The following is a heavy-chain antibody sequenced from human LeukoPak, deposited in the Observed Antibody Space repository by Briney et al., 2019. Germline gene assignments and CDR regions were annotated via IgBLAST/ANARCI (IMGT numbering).Heavy chain of an antibody. D-gene: IGHD3-16*02. J-gene: IGHJ5*02. Sequence: GGSLRLSCAASGFTFSTYWMSWVRQAPGKGLDRVARIKEDGSEKYYVDSVKGRFTISRDNAKNSLYLQMNSLRGDDTAVYYCARGGFRYFAHWGQGTLVTVSS. CDR1: GFTFSTYW. V-gene: IGHV3-7*04. CDR3: ARGGFRYFAH. CDR2: IKEDGSEK.